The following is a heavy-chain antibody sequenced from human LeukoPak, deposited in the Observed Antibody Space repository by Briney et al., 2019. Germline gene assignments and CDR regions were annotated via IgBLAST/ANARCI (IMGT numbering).Heavy chain of an antibody. D-gene: IGHD4-11*01. CDR3: ARGPVDYSNYGLGFDY. J-gene: IGHJ4*02. CDR1: GGSISSGSYF. Sequence: TLFLTCTVSGGSISSGSYFWSWIRQSAGRGLEWIGRIDSSGNTNYNPSLKSRVTMSLDTSKNQFSLKLSSVTAADTAVYYCARGPVDYSNYGLGFDYWGQGTLVTVSS. V-gene: IGHV4-61*02. CDR2: IDSSGNT.